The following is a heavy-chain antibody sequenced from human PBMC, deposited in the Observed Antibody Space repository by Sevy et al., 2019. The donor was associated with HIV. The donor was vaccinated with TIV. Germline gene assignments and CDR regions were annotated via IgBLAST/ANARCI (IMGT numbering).Heavy chain of an antibody. V-gene: IGHV3-21*01. CDR1: RFTFSSYS. J-gene: IGHJ6*02. D-gene: IGHD3-3*01. Sequence: GGSLRLSCAASRFTFSSYSMNWVRQAPGKGLEWVSSISSSSSYIYYSDSVKGRFTISRDNAKNSLYLQMNSLRAEDTAVYYCARGGVTIFGVVAQYYYGMDVWGHGTTVTVSS. CDR3: ARGGVTIFGVVAQYYYGMDV. CDR2: ISSSSSYI.